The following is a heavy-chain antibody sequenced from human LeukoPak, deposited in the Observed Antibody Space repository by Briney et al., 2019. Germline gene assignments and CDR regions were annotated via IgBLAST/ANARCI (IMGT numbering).Heavy chain of an antibody. CDR3: ARVFVTAKVYYCDY. D-gene: IGHD2-21*01. CDR2: IIPIFGTA. V-gene: IGHV1-69*05. Sequence: ASVKLSCKASGGTFSSHAISWARQAHGQGLEWMGGIIPIFGTANYAQKFQGRVTITTDEAKTTAYLELSSLRCEDTAVYYCARVFVTAKVYYCDYWGQGTLVTVSS. CDR1: GGTFSSHA. J-gene: IGHJ4*02.